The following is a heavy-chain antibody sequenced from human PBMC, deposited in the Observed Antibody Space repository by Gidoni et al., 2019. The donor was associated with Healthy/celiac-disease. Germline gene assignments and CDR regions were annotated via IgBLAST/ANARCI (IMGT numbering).Heavy chain of an antibody. J-gene: IGHJ6*02. Sequence: QVQLQESGPGLVKPSETLSLTCTASGGSISSYYWRWIRQPPGKGLEWIGYIYYSGSTNYNPALKSQVTISVDASKNQFSLKLSSVTAADTAVYYCARGEPIVVVVAASPDYYYYGMDVWGQGTTVTVSS. CDR2: IYYSGST. CDR1: GGSISSYY. D-gene: IGHD2-15*01. CDR3: ARGEPIVVVVAASPDYYYYGMDV. V-gene: IGHV4-59*01.